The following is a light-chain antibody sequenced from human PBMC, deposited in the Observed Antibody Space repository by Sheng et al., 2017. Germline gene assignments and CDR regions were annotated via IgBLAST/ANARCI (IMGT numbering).Light chain of an antibody. J-gene: IGKJ1*01. CDR1: QNVRRK. V-gene: IGKV3-15*01. CDR3: QQYNIWPPWT. Sequence: EIVMTQSPVTLSVSPGERATLSCRASQNVRRKLAWYQQKPGQAPRLLIYDASTRATGIPARFSGSGSGTEFTLTISSLQSEDLAVYFCQQYNIWPPWTFGQGTKVEI. CDR2: DAS.